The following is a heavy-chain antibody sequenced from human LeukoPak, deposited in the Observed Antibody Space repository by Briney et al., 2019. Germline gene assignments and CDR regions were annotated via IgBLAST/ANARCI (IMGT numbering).Heavy chain of an antibody. V-gene: IGHV4-59*01. CDR2: IYYSGST. Sequence: PSETLSLTRTVSGGSISSYYWSWIRQPPGKGLEWIGYIYYSGSTNYNPSLKSRVTISVDTSKNQFSLKLSSVTAADTAVYYCARDRWELQDHSAFDIWGQGTMVTVSS. CDR1: GGSISSYY. D-gene: IGHD1-26*01. CDR3: ARDRWELQDHSAFDI. J-gene: IGHJ3*02.